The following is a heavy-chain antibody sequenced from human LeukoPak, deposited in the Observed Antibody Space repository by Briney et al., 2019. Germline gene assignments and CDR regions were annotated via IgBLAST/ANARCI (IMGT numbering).Heavy chain of an antibody. D-gene: IGHD3-10*01. Sequence: PGGSLRLSCAVSGFTVSSNYMNWVRQAPGKGLEWVSVIRSGGSPYYVDSVKGRFTISRDGPKNTLYLQMNSLRAEDTAVYYCARDDGSGGPFDYWGQGTLVTVSS. V-gene: IGHV3-66*01. J-gene: IGHJ4*02. CDR1: GFTVSSNY. CDR3: ARDDGSGGPFDY. CDR2: IRSGGSP.